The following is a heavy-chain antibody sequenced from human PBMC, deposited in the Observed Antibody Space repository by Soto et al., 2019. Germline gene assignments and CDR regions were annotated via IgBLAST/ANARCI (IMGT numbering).Heavy chain of an antibody. J-gene: IGHJ4*02. V-gene: IGHV4-4*02. CDR3: GGWDTGLDY. D-gene: IGHD1-26*01. CDR2: INHSGST. CDR1: GDSIKTNYW. Sequence: SETLSLTCLVSGDSIKTNYWWAWVRQPPGKGLEWIGEINHSGSTNYNPSLKSRVTISVDTSKNQFSLKLSSVTAADTAVYYCGGWDTGLDYWGQGTLVTVSS.